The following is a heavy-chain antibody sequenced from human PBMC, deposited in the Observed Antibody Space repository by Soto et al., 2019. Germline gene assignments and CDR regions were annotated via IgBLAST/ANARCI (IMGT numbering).Heavy chain of an antibody. V-gene: IGHV1-8*01. Sequence: QVQLVQSGAEVKKPGASVKVSCKASGYTFTSYDINWVRQATGQGLEWMGCMNPNSGNTGYAQKFQGRVTMTRNTSISTAYMELSSLRSEDTAVYYCARAGDYGGNSGYYYYGMDVWGQGTTVTVSS. D-gene: IGHD4-17*01. CDR1: GYTFTSYD. J-gene: IGHJ6*02. CDR2: MNPNSGNT. CDR3: ARAGDYGGNSGYYYYGMDV.